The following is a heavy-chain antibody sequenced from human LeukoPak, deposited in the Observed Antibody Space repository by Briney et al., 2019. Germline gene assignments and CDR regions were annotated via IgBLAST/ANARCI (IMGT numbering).Heavy chain of an antibody. CDR2: IYHSGNT. J-gene: IGHJ6*03. V-gene: IGHV4-38-2*02. CDR1: AYSITSGFY. CDR3: ARDVGVYYYYYMDV. Sequence: SETLSLTCVVSAYSITSGFYWGWIRQPPGKGLEWIGTIYHSGNTYYNPSLKSRVTISIDTSKNQFSLKLSSVTAADTAVYYCARDVGVYYYYYMDVWGKGTTVTVSS. D-gene: IGHD1-26*01.